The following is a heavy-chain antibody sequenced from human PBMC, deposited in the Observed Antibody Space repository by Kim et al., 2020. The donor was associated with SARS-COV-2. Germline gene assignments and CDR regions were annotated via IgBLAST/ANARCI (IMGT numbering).Heavy chain of an antibody. Sequence: SETLSLTCAVYGGSFSGYYWSWIRQPPGKGLEWIGEINHSGSTNYNPSLKSRVTISVDTSKNQFSLKLSSVTAADTAVYYCARAIRLIAAAWHWFDPWGQGTLVTVSS. CDR3: ARAIRLIAAAWHWFDP. CDR2: INHSGST. D-gene: IGHD6-13*01. V-gene: IGHV4-34*01. CDR1: GGSFSGYY. J-gene: IGHJ5*02.